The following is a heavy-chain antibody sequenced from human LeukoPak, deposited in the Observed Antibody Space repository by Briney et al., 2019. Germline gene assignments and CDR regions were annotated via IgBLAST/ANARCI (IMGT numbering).Heavy chain of an antibody. Sequence: PGGSLRLSCAASGFTFSTYWMSWVRQAPGKGLEWVANIKQDGSEKYYVDSVKGRFTISRDNAKNSLYLQMNSLRAEDTAVYYCARARYCSGGNCYSDYWGQGTLVTGSS. D-gene: IGHD2-15*01. CDR3: ARARYCSGGNCYSDY. CDR1: GFTFSTYW. CDR2: IKQDGSEK. J-gene: IGHJ4*02. V-gene: IGHV3-7*03.